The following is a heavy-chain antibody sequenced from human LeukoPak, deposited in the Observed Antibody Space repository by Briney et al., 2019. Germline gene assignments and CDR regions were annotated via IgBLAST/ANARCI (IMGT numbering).Heavy chain of an antibody. CDR2: LSGSGYNT. J-gene: IGHJ4*02. CDR1: GFTFSSHA. D-gene: IGHD6-13*01. Sequence: GGSLRLSCAASGFTFSSHALSWVRRAPGKGLEWVSSLSGSGYNTYYADSVKGRFTISRDNSKNTVYLQMNSLRAEDTAVYYCAREVAVGIGAYNYWGQGTLVTVSS. V-gene: IGHV3-23*01. CDR3: AREVAVGIGAYNY.